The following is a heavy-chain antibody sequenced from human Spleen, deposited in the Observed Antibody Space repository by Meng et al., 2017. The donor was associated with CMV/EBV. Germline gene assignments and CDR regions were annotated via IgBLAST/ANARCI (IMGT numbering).Heavy chain of an antibody. CDR1: CGSLSIFS. CDR2: IYTSGST. V-gene: IGHV4-4*07. D-gene: IGHD2-21*01. CDR3: AGGPLFHDY. J-gene: IGHJ4*02. Sequence: VPLPHSSPALVPPSAPPSLPFPFSCGSLSIFSWRLLRPPAGQGLEWIGRIYTSGSTNYNPSLKSRVTMSVDTSKNQFSLKLSSVTDADTAVYYCAGGPLFHDYWGQGTLVTVSS.